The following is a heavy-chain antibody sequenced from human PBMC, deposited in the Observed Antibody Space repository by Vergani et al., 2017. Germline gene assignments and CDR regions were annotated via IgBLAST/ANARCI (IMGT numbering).Heavy chain of an antibody. Sequence: EVQLLESGGGLAQPGGSLRLSCAASGFTFRNYPMTWVRQAPGKGLEWVSIISDNGGTTYYADSVKGRFTISRDNSKDTLYLQMNSLRAEDTAVYYCTTDLGYYDSSGYYYVNWAEYFQHWGQGTLVTVSS. CDR2: ISDNGGTT. CDR3: TTDLGYYDSSGYYYVNWAEYFQH. D-gene: IGHD3-22*01. J-gene: IGHJ1*01. CDR1: GFTFRNYP. V-gene: IGHV3-23*01.